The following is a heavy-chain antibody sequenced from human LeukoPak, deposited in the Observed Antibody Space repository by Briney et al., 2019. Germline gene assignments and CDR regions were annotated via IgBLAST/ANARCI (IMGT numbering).Heavy chain of an antibody. D-gene: IGHD2/OR15-2a*01. CDR1: GFTFSNYG. Sequence: GRSLRLSCAASGFTFSNYGMHWVRQAPGKGLEWVALIWYDGSNKYYADFVKGRLTIFRDNSKNTLFLQMNSLRAEDTAVYYCAREGPRGNSQFDYWGQGTLVTVSS. CDR2: IWYDGSNK. J-gene: IGHJ4*02. CDR3: AREGPRGNSQFDY. V-gene: IGHV3-33*01.